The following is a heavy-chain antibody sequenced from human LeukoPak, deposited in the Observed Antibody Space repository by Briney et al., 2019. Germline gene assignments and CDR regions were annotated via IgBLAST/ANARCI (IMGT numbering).Heavy chain of an antibody. CDR1: GFTFSSYA. Sequence: GGSLRLSCAASGFTFSSYAMSWVRQAPGKGLEWVSAISGSGGSTYYADSVKGRFTISRDNSKNTLYLQMGSLRAEDMAVYYCARGSGWAYYYYYGMDVWGQGTTVTVSS. D-gene: IGHD6-19*01. CDR2: ISGSGGST. V-gene: IGHV3-23*01. J-gene: IGHJ6*02. CDR3: ARGSGWAYYYYYGMDV.